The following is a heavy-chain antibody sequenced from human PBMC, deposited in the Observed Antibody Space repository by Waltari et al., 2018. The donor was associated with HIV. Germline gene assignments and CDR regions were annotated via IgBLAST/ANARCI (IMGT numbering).Heavy chain of an antibody. CDR3: ASPITMIAGFDS. CDR2: ISGSSSVI. V-gene: IGHV3-48*04. Sequence: EVRLVQSGGGLVQPGGSLRLSCAASGCTFRTYSMNWVRQAPGMGLDWIAYISGSSSVIYYADSAKGRFTISRDNANSSLYLQMDSLRAEDTAVYFCASPITMIAGFDSWGQGTLVTVSS. J-gene: IGHJ4*02. CDR1: GCTFRTYS. D-gene: IGHD2-21*01.